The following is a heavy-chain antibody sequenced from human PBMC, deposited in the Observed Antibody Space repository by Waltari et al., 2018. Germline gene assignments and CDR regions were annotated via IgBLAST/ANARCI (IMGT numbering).Heavy chain of an antibody. Sequence: EVQLVESGGGLVKPGGSLRLSCAASGFTFSNAWMSWVRQAPGKGLEWVGRIKSKTDVGTTDYAAPVKGRFTISRDDSKNTLYLQMNSLKTEDTAVYYCTTLTMVQEPVDVWGKGTTVTVSS. J-gene: IGHJ6*04. CDR2: IKSKTDVGTT. CDR1: GFTFSNAW. D-gene: IGHD3-10*01. V-gene: IGHV3-15*01. CDR3: TTLTMVQEPVDV.